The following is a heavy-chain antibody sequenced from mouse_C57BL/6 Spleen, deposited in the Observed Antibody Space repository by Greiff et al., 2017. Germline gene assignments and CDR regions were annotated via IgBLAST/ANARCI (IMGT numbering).Heavy chain of an antibody. D-gene: IGHD2-2*01. CDR3: ARDRAYGYDAGEFAD. CDR2: ISYDGSN. CDR1: GSSITSGYY. V-gene: IGHV3-6*01. Sequence: EVKLQESGPGLVKPSQSLSLTCSVTGSSITSGYYWNWIRQFPGTKLEWMGYISYDGSNNYNPSLQNRISITRDTSKNQFFLKWNAVTTEDTATYYCARDRAYGYDAGEFADWGQGTLVTVAA. J-gene: IGHJ3*01.